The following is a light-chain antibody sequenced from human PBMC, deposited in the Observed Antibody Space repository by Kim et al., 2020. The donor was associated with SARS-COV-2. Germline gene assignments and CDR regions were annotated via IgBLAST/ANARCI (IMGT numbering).Light chain of an antibody. CDR3: QKYYSDPL. CDR1: QDISNY. V-gene: IGKV1-27*01. J-gene: IGKJ1*01. CDR2: AAS. Sequence: DIQMTQSPSSLSASVGDRVTITCRASQDISNYLAWYQQKPGKVPKLLIYAASTLQSGVSSRFGGTGSGTDFTLTISSLQPEDVATYYCQKYYSDPLFGQGTKMDIK.